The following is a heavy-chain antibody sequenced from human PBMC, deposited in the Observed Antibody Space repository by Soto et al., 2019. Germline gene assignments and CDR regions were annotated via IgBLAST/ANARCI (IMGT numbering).Heavy chain of an antibody. Sequence: QITLKESGPTLVKPTQTLTLTCTFSGFSLTTRGVGVGWIRQPPGKALECLALIYWDDDKRYSPSLQSRLSITKDTSKHQGVLTMTNVDPVDTATYYCAHSPNYYQYDWFDPWGQGTLVSVSS. CDR1: GFSLTTRGVG. J-gene: IGHJ5*02. CDR3: AHSPNYYQYDWFDP. CDR2: IYWDDDK. V-gene: IGHV2-5*02. D-gene: IGHD3-16*01.